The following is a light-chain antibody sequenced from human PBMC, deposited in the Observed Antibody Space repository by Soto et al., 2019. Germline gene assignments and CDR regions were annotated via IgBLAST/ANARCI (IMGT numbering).Light chain of an antibody. CDR1: RSDIRGNNY. V-gene: IGLV2-8*01. Sequence: QSVLTQPPSATGSPGQSVTISGTGARSDIRGNNYGSWYRQHPGKALKLMISEGSKRHAWVPDRFSAAKSGNTPSLTGSGLQAAEEADYYRSSYAGGTNWGFGGGTKLTVL. J-gene: IGLJ3*02. CDR3: SSYAGGTNWG. CDR2: EGS.